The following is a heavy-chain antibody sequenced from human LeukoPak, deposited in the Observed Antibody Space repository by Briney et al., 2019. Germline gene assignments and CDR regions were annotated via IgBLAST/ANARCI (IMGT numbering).Heavy chain of an antibody. CDR1: GGSISSYY. CDR3: ARGLLNYDFWSGFDP. D-gene: IGHD3-3*01. V-gene: IGHV4-59*01. Sequence: SETLSLTCTVSGGSISSYYWSWIRQPPGKGLEWIGYIYYSGSTNYNPSLKSRVTISVDTSENQFSLKLSSVTAADTAVYYCARGLLNYDFWSGFDPWGQGTLVTVSS. J-gene: IGHJ5*02. CDR2: IYYSGST.